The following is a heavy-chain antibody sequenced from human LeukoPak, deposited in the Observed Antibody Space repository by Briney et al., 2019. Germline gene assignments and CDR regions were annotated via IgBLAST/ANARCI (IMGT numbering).Heavy chain of an antibody. J-gene: IGHJ5*02. CDR3: ARVPQWLRNNWFDP. Sequence: ASVKVSCKASGYTFTGYYMHWVRQATGQGLEWMGWMNPNSGNTGYAQKFQGRVTITRNTSISTAYMELSSLRSEDTAVYYCARVPQWLRNNWFDPWGQGTLVTVSS. V-gene: IGHV1-8*03. CDR2: MNPNSGNT. D-gene: IGHD5-12*01. CDR1: GYTFTGYY.